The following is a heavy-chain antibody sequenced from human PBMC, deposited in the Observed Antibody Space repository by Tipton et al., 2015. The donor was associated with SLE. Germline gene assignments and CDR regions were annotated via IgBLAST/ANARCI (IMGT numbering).Heavy chain of an antibody. CDR2: IRYDGSNK. Sequence: SLRLSCAASGFTFSSYSMNWVRQAPGKGLEWVAFIRYDGSNKYYADSVKGRFTISRDNSKNTLYLQMNSLRAEDTAVYYCATYFVEQHLDYWGQGTLVTVSS. V-gene: IGHV3-30*02. CDR1: GFTFSSYS. CDR3: ATYFVEQHLDY. D-gene: IGHD6-13*01. J-gene: IGHJ4*02.